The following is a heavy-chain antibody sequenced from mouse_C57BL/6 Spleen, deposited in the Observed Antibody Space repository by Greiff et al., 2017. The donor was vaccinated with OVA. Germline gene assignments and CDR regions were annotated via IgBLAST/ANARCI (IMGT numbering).Heavy chain of an antibody. J-gene: IGHJ2*01. CDR1: GFTFSSYA. V-gene: IGHV5-4*03. Sequence: EVKVEESGGGLVKPGGSLKLSCAASGFTFSSYAMSWVRQTPEKRLEWVATISDGGSYTYYPDNVKGRFTISRDNAKNNLYLQMRHLKSEDTAMYYCARWGDYDEGDYFDYWGQGTTLTVSS. CDR2: ISDGGSYT. D-gene: IGHD2-4*01. CDR3: ARWGDYDEGDYFDY.